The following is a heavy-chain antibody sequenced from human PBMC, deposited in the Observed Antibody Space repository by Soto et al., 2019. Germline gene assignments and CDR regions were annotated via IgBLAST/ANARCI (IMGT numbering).Heavy chain of an antibody. CDR2: IIPILGIA. V-gene: IGHV1-69*08. CDR3: ARDGVRVGPLYYGMDV. J-gene: IGHJ6*02. CDR1: GGTFSSYT. Sequence: QVQLVQSGAEVKKPGSSVKVSCKASGGTFSSYTISWVRQAPGQGLEWMGRIIPILGIANYAQKFQGRVTITADKSPRTDYMELSSLISEDTAVYFCARDGVRVGPLYYGMDVWGQGTTVTVSS. D-gene: IGHD3-10*01.